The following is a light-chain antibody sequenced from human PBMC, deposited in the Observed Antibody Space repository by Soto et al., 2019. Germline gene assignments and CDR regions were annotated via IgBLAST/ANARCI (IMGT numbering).Light chain of an antibody. Sequence: DIQMTQSPSSLSASVGDRVTITCRASQGISNYLACYQQKPGKVPKLLIYAASTLQSGVPSRFSGSGSGTDFTLTIHSVQPEDVASYYCQYFYRAPSLTFGGGTKVEIK. V-gene: IGKV1-27*01. CDR1: QGISNY. CDR2: AAS. CDR3: QYFYRAPSLT. J-gene: IGKJ4*01.